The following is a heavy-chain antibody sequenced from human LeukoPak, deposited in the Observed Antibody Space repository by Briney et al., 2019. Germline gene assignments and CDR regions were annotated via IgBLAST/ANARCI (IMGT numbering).Heavy chain of an antibody. CDR3: ARDVDGYNSPGFFDY. D-gene: IGHD5-24*01. CDR2: ISSSSSYI. CDR1: GFTFSSYS. Sequence: TGGSLRLSCAASGFTFSSYSMNWVRQAPGKGLEWVSSISSSSSYIYYADSVKSRFTISRDNAKNSLYLQMNSLRAEDTAVYYCARDVDGYNSPGFFDYWGQGTLVTVSS. V-gene: IGHV3-21*01. J-gene: IGHJ4*02.